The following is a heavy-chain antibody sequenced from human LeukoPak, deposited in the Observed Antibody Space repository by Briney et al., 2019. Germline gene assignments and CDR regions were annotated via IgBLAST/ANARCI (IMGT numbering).Heavy chain of an antibody. CDR2: ISWNSVTI. D-gene: IGHD6-13*01. Sequence: PGGSLRLSSAASGFTFDGYAMHWVRQAPGKGLEWVSGISWNSVTIAYADSVKGRFTISRDNAKNSLYLQMDSLRTEDTALYYCAGSISWYYFHYWGQGTLVTVSS. V-gene: IGHV3-9*01. CDR3: AGSISWYYFHY. J-gene: IGHJ4*02. CDR1: GFTFDGYA.